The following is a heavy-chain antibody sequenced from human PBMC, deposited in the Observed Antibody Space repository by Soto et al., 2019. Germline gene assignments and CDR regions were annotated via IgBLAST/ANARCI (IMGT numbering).Heavy chain of an antibody. CDR3: ARGLVVVVPAAFRGYGMDV. CDR2: INHSGST. J-gene: IGHJ6*02. D-gene: IGHD2-2*01. V-gene: IGHV4-34*01. Sequence: QVQLQQWGAGLLKPSETLSLTCAVYGGSFSGYYWSWIRQPPGKGLEWIGEINHSGSTNYNPSLKSRVTISVDTYKNQFSLKLSSVTAADTAVYYCARGLVVVVPAAFRGYGMDVWGQGTTVTVSS. CDR1: GGSFSGYY.